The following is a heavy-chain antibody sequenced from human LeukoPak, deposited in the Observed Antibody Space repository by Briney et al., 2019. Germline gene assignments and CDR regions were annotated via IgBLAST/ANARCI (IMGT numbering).Heavy chain of an antibody. J-gene: IGHJ4*02. CDR3: ARGWNYGDY. Sequence: PSETLSLTCTVPGGAISSYYWSWIRQPPGKGLEWIGYVSYTGDASQNPSLRGRVTMSVDTSNNQVSLELSSVTAADTAAYYCARGWNYGDYWGQGTLVTVSS. D-gene: IGHD3-3*01. V-gene: IGHV4-59*01. CDR1: GGAISSYY. CDR2: VSYTGDA.